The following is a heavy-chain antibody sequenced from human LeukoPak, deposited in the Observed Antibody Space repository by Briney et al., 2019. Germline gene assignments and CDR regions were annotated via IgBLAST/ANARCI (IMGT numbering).Heavy chain of an antibody. Sequence: GGSLTLSCEPSGFPFSSYWMLWVRQAPGKGLVWVSRISGDGTIKTYADFVRGRFTISRDKTKNILYLQMNSLRVEDTAIYFCSRSPFDYSGQGVLLTVST. CDR2: ISGDGTIK. CDR1: GFPFSSYW. CDR3: SRSPFDY. J-gene: IGHJ4*02. V-gene: IGHV3-74*03.